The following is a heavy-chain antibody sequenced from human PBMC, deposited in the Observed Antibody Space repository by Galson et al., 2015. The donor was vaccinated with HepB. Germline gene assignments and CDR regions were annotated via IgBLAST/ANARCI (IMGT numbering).Heavy chain of an antibody. CDR2: ISSSGSTPI. Sequence: SLRLSCAASTFIFSDYYMSWIRQAPGKGLEWVSYISSSGSTPISYADSVKGRFTISRDNAKNSLYLQMNSLRAEDTAVYFCARATLGWFDPWGQGTLVTVSS. CDR1: TFIFSDYY. CDR3: ARATLGWFDP. D-gene: IGHD2/OR15-2a*01. J-gene: IGHJ5*02. V-gene: IGHV3-11*01.